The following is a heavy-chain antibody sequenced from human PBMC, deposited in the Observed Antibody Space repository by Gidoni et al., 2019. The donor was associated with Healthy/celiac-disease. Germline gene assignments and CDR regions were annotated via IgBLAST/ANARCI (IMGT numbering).Heavy chain of an antibody. D-gene: IGHD5-18*01. CDR3: AKDSAMVTAAQSDP. V-gene: IGHV3-23*01. CDR1: GSTCSSYA. CDR2: ISGSGGST. J-gene: IGHJ5*02. Sequence: EVQLLESGGGLVQPGGSLRLSCAASGSTCSSYAMRWVRQAPGKGLEWVSAISGSGGSTYYAYSVKGRFTISRDNSKNTLYLQMNSLRAEDTAVYYCAKDSAMVTAAQSDPWGQGTLVTVSS.